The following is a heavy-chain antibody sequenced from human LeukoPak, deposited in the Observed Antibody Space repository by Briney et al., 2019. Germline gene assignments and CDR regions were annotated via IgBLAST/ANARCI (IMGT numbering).Heavy chain of an antibody. CDR1: GYSFTSYW. D-gene: IGHD3-10*01. Sequence: GESLKISCKGSGYSFTSYWIGWVHQMPGKGLEWMGIIYPGDSDTRYSPSFQGQVTISADKSISTAYLQWSSLKASDTAMYYCARRVTMVRGDYYYGMDVWGQGTTVTVSS. CDR2: IYPGDSDT. V-gene: IGHV5-51*07. CDR3: ARRVTMVRGDYYYGMDV. J-gene: IGHJ6*02.